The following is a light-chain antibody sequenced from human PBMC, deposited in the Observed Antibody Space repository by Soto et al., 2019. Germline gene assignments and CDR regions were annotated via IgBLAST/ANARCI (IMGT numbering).Light chain of an antibody. Sequence: VMTQSPATLSVSPGERAALSCRASQSVSSNLAWYQQKPGQAPRLLIYGASSRATGIPDRFSGSGSGTDFTLTISRLEPEDFAVYYCQQYGISRWTFGQGTKVDNK. J-gene: IGKJ1*01. CDR3: QQYGISRWT. V-gene: IGKV3-20*01. CDR2: GAS. CDR1: QSVSSN.